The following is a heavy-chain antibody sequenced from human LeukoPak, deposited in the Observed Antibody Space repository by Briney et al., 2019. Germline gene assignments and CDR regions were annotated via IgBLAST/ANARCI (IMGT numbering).Heavy chain of an antibody. CDR2: INHSGST. J-gene: IGHJ5*02. Sequence: SETLSLTCAVYGGSFSGYYWSWIRQPPGKGLEWIGEINHSGSTNYNPSLKSRVTISVDTSKNQFSLKLSSVTAADTAVYYCARPAVTTADWFDPWGQGTLVTVSS. D-gene: IGHD4-17*01. V-gene: IGHV4-34*01. CDR3: ARPAVTTADWFDP. CDR1: GGSFSGYY.